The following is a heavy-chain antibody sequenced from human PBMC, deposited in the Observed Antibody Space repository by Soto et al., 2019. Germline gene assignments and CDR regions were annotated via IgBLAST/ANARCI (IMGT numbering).Heavy chain of an antibody. CDR2: IYYSGST. Sequence: PSQTMSLTCTVSGGSISSGGYYWSWIRQHPGKGLEWIGYIYYSGSTYYNPSLKSRVTISVDTSKNQFSLKLSSVTAADTAVYYCARGSIVVVPAVLYGWFDPWGQGTLVTVSS. CDR3: ARGSIVVVPAVLYGWFDP. J-gene: IGHJ5*02. D-gene: IGHD2-2*01. CDR1: GGSISSGGYY. V-gene: IGHV4-31*03.